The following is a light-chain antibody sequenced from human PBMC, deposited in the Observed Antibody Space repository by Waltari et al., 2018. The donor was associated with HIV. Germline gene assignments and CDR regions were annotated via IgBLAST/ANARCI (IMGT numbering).Light chain of an antibody. CDR1: QNIGNY. CDR2: AAS. V-gene: IGKV1-39*01. CDR3: QQTSRTPTT. J-gene: IGKJ2*01. Sequence: DIKMTQSPSSLSASVVDRVTFICLASQNIGNYLNWYLQNLGTAPDLLIYAASNLQSGVPSRFSGGGSGTEFTLTISSLQPEDFATYYCQQTSRTPTTFSQGTKVYVK.